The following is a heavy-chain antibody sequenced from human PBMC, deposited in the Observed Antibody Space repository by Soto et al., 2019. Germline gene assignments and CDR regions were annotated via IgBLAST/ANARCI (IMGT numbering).Heavy chain of an antibody. CDR3: ARGEPRFMEWLLLSEYFDP. Sequence: QVQLQQWGAGLLKPSETLSLTCAVYGGSFSSYYWSWIRQPPGKGLAWIGVINHSGSTKYDPSLKGRGTISIDTSKNQGSLTLSSVTAADTAVYYCARGEPRFMEWLLLSEYFDPWGQGTLVTVSS. CDR2: INHSGST. V-gene: IGHV4-34*01. CDR1: GGSFSSYY. J-gene: IGHJ5*02. D-gene: IGHD3-3*01.